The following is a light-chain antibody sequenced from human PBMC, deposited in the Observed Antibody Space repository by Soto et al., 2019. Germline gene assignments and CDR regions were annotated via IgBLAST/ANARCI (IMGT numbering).Light chain of an antibody. CDR2: DAF. CDR3: QQLSNWMYT. CDR1: QSVSSY. Sequence: EMVLTQSPATLSLSPGERATLSCRASQSVSSYLLWYQQKPGQAPRLLIYDAFRRATGIPARFSGSGSGSGPNFTLTISSLEPEDFSDYYCQQLSNWMYTFGQGTKLEIK. J-gene: IGKJ2*01. V-gene: IGKV3-11*01.